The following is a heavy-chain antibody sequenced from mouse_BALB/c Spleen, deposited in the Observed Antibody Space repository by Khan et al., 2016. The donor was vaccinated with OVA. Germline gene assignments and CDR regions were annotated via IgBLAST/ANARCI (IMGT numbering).Heavy chain of an antibody. J-gene: IGHJ1*01. CDR2: IYPGNSDT. Sequence: VQLKQSGTVLARPGASVKMSCKASGYSFTSYWIHWVKQRPGQGLEWIGAIYPGNSDTSYNQKFKGKAKLTAVTSASTAYMELSSLTNEDSAGYYCTREGYSSIYWYFDVWGAGTTVTVSS. V-gene: IGHV1-5*01. D-gene: IGHD1-1*01. CDR3: TREGYSSIYWYFDV. CDR1: GYSFTSYW.